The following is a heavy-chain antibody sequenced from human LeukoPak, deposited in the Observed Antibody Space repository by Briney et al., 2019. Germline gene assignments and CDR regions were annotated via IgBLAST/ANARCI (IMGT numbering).Heavy chain of an antibody. Sequence: GGSLRLSCAASGFTFSSYAMSWVRQAPGKGLEWVSAISGSGGSTYYADSVKGRFTISRDNSKNTLYLQMNSLRAEDTAVYYCAKYSLDVLLWFGELGGLYFGYWGQGTLVTVSS. CDR2: ISGSGGST. CDR1: GFTFSSYA. D-gene: IGHD3-10*01. CDR3: AKYSLDVLLWFGELGGLYFGY. V-gene: IGHV3-23*01. J-gene: IGHJ4*02.